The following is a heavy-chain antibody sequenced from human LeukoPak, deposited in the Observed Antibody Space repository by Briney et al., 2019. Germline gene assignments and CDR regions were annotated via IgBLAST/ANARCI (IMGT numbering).Heavy chain of an antibody. J-gene: IGHJ4*02. CDR2: INYSGGHK. D-gene: IGHD4-11*01. CDR3: AKDDSMTLDHFDY. V-gene: IGHV3-23*01. CDR1: GFTFKNCA. Sequence: GGSLGLSCVASGFTFKNCAMSWVRQAPGKGLEWVPGINYSGGHKYYADSVKGRFTISRDSSKNTLSLQMNSLTTEDTAVYYCAKDDSMTLDHFDYWGQGALVTVSS.